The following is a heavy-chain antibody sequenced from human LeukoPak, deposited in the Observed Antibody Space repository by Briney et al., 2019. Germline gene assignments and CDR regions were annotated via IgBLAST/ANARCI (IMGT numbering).Heavy chain of an antibody. CDR2: IYSGGST. J-gene: IGHJ4*02. Sequence: PGGSLSLSCTVSGFTVSSNSMSWVRQAPGKGLEWVSVIYSGGSTYYADSVKGRFTISRDNSKNTLYLQMNSLRAEDTAVYYCARATVTLFDYWGQGTLVTVSS. D-gene: IGHD4-17*01. CDR1: GFTVSSNS. CDR3: ARATVTLFDY. V-gene: IGHV3-66*01.